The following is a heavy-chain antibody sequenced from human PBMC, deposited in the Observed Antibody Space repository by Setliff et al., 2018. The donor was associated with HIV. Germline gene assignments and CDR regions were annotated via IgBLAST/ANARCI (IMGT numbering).Heavy chain of an antibody. CDR1: GGSISSSSYY. CDR2: IFYTGST. CDR3: TRRDVTTGMDS. D-gene: IGHD4-17*01. V-gene: IGHV4-39*01. Sequence: LSLTCTVSGGSISSSSYYWDWIRQPPGKSLEWVGSIFYTGSTNYRPSLESRVIVSLDTSKNQFSLKLSSVTAADTAVYYCTRRDVTTGMDSWGQGTLVTVSS. J-gene: IGHJ4*02.